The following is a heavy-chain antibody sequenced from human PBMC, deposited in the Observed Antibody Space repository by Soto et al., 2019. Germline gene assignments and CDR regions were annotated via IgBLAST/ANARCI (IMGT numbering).Heavy chain of an antibody. CDR3: AKSDEILDYGDYLGYFDY. D-gene: IGHD4-17*01. CDR2: ISYDGSNK. Sequence: PGGSLRLSCAASGFTFSSYGMHWVRQAPGKGLEWVAVISYDGSNKYYADSVKGRFTISRDNSKNTLYLQMNSLRAEDTAVYYCAKSDEILDYGDYLGYFDYWGQGTRVTVSS. J-gene: IGHJ4*02. V-gene: IGHV3-30*18. CDR1: GFTFSSYG.